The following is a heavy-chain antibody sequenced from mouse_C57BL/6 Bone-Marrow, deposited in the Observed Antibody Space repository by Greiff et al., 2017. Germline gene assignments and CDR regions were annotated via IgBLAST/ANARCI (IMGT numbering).Heavy chain of an antibody. D-gene: IGHD1-1*01. CDR2: IYPSDSET. CDR1: GYTFTSYW. Sequence: QVQLQQPGAELVRPGSSVKLSCKASGYTFTSYWMDWVKQRPGQGLEWIGNIYPSDSETHYTQQFKDKATLTVDKSSSTAYMQLSSLTSEDSAVYYCARGLVVPDYWGQGTTLTVSS. CDR3: ARGLVVPDY. J-gene: IGHJ2*01. V-gene: IGHV1-61*01.